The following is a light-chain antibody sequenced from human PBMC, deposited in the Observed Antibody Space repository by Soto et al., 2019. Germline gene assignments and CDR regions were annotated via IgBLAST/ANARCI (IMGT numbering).Light chain of an antibody. J-gene: IGKJ1*01. CDR1: QNIRSNY. V-gene: IGKV3-20*01. CDR3: HQYHSPPLT. CDR2: GAI. Sequence: DIVLRQSPGTLSLSPGQRATLSCSASQNIRSNYIAWFQQKPCQPPRLLIDGAINRDAGIPARFSGSGSGTELSLTITSLEPEDVVLYYCHQYHSPPLTFGPGTKVEIK.